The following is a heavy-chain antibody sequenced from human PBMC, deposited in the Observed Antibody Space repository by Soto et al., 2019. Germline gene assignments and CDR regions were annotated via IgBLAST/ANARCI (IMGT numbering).Heavy chain of an antibody. CDR3: ARNFYDTGNHYARIDY. V-gene: IGHV2-70*01. CDR2: IDWDDDK. CDR1: GFSFSTSGMC. D-gene: IGHD3-22*01. Sequence: SGPTLVNPTQTLTLTCTFSGFSFSTSGMCVSWIRQPPGKALEWLALIDWDDDKFYVTSLKTRLTISRDTSKNQVVLTMTNMDPLDTATYYYARNFYDTGNHYARIDYWGPGTLVTVSA. J-gene: IGHJ4*02.